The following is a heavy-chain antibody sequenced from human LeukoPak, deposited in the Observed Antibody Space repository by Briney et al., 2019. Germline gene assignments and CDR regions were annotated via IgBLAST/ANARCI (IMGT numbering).Heavy chain of an antibody. D-gene: IGHD6-13*01. CDR3: ARRGFIEHTASADPTNVYFDY. CDR2: INHSGGT. J-gene: IGHJ4*02. Sequence: SETLSLTCAVYGGSFSGYYWSWIRQPPGKGLEWIGEINHSGGTNYNPSLKSRVTISVDTSKNQFSLKLSSVTAADTAVYYCARRGFIEHTASADPTNVYFDYWGQGTLVTVSS. CDR1: GGSFSGYY. V-gene: IGHV4-34*01.